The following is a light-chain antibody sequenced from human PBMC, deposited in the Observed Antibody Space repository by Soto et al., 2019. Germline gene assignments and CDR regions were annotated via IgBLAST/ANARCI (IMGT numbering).Light chain of an antibody. Sequence: DIQITQSPSTLSATAGDSVTITCRASQSISRWLAWYQQKPGKAPKLLIYVASSLQSGVPSRFSGSGSGTDFTLTISSLQPEDFATYYCQQSYSTPVFGQGTRLEIK. J-gene: IGKJ5*01. CDR2: VAS. CDR1: QSISRW. V-gene: IGKV1-39*01. CDR3: QQSYSTPV.